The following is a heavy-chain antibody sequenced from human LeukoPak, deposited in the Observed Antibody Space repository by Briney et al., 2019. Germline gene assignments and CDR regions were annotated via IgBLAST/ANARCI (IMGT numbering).Heavy chain of an antibody. CDR3: ARAPHGDYFDY. D-gene: IGHD4-17*01. CDR2: ISGSGGNT. J-gene: IGHJ4*02. V-gene: IGHV3-23*01. CDR1: GFTFSSYA. Sequence: GGSLRLSCAASGFTFSSYAMSWVRLAPGKGLEWVSAISGSGGNTYYADSVKGRFTISREDAKNSLYLQMNSLRAGDTAVYFCARAPHGDYFDYWGQGTLVTVSS.